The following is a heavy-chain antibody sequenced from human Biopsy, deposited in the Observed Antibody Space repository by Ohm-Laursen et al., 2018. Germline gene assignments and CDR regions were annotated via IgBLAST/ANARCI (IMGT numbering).Heavy chain of an antibody. Sequence: ASVKVSCKASGYTFYSYGITWVRQAPGQGLEWMGWITADNTNSAQKFQGRLTMTTDISTSTAYMDLKGLKSDDTAIYYCARAFGGAYYSYAFDLWGQGTLVTVSS. V-gene: IGHV1-18*01. CDR1: GYTFYSYG. CDR3: ARAFGGAYYSYAFDL. CDR2: ITADNT. J-gene: IGHJ3*01. D-gene: IGHD2-21*02.